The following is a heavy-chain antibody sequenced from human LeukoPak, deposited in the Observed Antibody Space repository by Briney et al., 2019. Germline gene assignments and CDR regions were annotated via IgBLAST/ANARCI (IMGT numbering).Heavy chain of an antibody. J-gene: IGHJ4*02. Sequence: SETLSLTCTVSGGSISSYYWSWIRQPAGKGLEWIGYIYYSGSTNYNPSLKSRVTISVDTSKNQFSLKLSSVTAADTAVYYCAREPMVRGVMVWGQGALVTVSS. CDR2: IYYSGST. CDR1: GGSISSYY. CDR3: AREPMVRGVMV. V-gene: IGHV4-59*01. D-gene: IGHD3-10*01.